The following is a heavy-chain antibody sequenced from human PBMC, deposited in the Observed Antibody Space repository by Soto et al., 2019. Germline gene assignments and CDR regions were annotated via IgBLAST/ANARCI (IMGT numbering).Heavy chain of an antibody. CDR3: ARGPWATLTTGHWFDS. D-gene: IGHD4-17*01. J-gene: IGHJ5*01. CDR1: GGTFSGYY. CDR2: INHDGGA. V-gene: IGHV4-34*01. Sequence: SETLSLTCAVYGGTFSGYYWSWLRQSPGRGLEWLGEINHDGGANYNPSLRSRVRLSVDASKNQFSLTLISVTAADTAVYYCARGPWATLTTGHWFDSWGQGTLVTVSS.